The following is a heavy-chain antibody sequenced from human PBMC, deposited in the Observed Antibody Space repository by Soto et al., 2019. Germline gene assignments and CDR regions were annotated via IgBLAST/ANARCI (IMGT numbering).Heavy chain of an antibody. Sequence: QVQLVQSGAEVKKTGASVKVSCKASGYTFTDHYIHWVRQAPGQGPEWMGMIDPRSGDTYYAQRFXGXXXXXXXXSTXTXXXXXXXXXXXDTAVXHCAXXXFLVPLDVWGQGTTVTVSS. J-gene: IGHJ6*02. CDR3: AXXXFLVPLDV. D-gene: IGHD2-2*01. V-gene: IGHV1-46*01. CDR1: GYTFTDHY. CDR2: IDPRSGDT.